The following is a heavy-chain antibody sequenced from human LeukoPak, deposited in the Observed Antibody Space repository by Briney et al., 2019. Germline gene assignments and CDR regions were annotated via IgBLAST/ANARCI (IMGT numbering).Heavy chain of an antibody. D-gene: IGHD2-2*01. J-gene: IGHJ3*02. Sequence: GGSLRLSCAASGFTFSSYAMSWVRQAPGKGLEWVSAISGSGGSAYYADSVKGRFTISRDNSKNTLYLQMNSLRAEDTAVYYCAKSRYCSSTSCYAGWTSDDAFDIWGQGTMVTVSS. CDR2: ISGSGGSA. V-gene: IGHV3-23*01. CDR3: AKSRYCSSTSCYAGWTSDDAFDI. CDR1: GFTFSSYA.